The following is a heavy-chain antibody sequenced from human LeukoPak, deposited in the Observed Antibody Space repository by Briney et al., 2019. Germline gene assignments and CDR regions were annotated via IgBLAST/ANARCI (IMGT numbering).Heavy chain of an antibody. CDR3: ASRGSGSYLFDY. J-gene: IGHJ4*02. CDR2: IIHSGST. D-gene: IGHD3-10*01. CDR1: GGSFSGYY. Sequence: PSETLSLTCGVYGGSFSGYYWTWIRQSPGMGLEWIGEIIHSGSTNYNPSLKSRVTISVDTSKNQFSLKLSSVTAADTAVYYCASRGSGSYLFDYWGQGTLVTVSS. V-gene: IGHV4-34*12.